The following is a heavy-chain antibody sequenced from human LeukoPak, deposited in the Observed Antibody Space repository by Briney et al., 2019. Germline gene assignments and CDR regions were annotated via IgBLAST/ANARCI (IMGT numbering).Heavy chain of an antibody. CDR1: GGTFSSYA. CDR3: ARGRLVIMPSGPLIFDY. J-gene: IGHJ4*02. V-gene: IGHV1-2*06. Sequence: ASVKVSCKASGGTFSSYAISWVRQAPGQGLEWMGRINPNSGGTNYAQKFQGRVTMTRDTSISTAYMELSRLRSDDAAVYYCARGRLVIMPSGPLIFDYWGQGTLVTVSS. CDR2: INPNSGGT. D-gene: IGHD3-9*01.